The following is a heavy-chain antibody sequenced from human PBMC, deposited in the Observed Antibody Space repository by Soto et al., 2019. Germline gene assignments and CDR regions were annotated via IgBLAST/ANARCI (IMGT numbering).Heavy chain of an antibody. CDR2: INHSGST. Sequence: PSETLSLTCAVYGGSFSCYYWSWIRQPPGKGLEWIGEINHSGSTNYNPSLKSRVTISVDTSKNQFSLKLSSVAAADTAVYYCARGAYSIAKYYYYGMDVWGQGTTVTVSS. D-gene: IGHD6-6*01. CDR3: ARGAYSIAKYYYYGMDV. V-gene: IGHV4-34*01. CDR1: GGSFSCYY. J-gene: IGHJ6*02.